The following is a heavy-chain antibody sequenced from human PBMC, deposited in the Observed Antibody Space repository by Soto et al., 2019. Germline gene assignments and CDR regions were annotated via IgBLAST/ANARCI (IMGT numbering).Heavy chain of an antibody. CDR2: INPSGGDT. D-gene: IGHD3-22*01. CDR1: GYTFSSYY. CDR3: ARRDYYGSSSAYLDD. V-gene: IGHV1-46*01. Sequence: ASVKVSCKASGYTFSSYYMHWVRQAPGQGLEWMGIINPSGGDTNYAQKFQGRVTMTRDTSTSTVYMELSSLRSEDTAVYYCARRDYYGSSSAYLDDWGQGTLVTVAS. J-gene: IGHJ4*02.